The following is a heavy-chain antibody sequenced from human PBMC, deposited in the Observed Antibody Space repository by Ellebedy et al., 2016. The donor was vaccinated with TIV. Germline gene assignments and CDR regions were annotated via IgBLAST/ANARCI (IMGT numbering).Heavy chain of an antibody. CDR1: AGTFSNYV. CDR2: IIPIFGTA. V-gene: IGHV1-69*13. D-gene: IGHD6-6*01. CDR3: AATTARPGFFNYYGLDV. J-gene: IGHJ6*02. Sequence: AASVKVSCKTSAGTFSNYVITWVRQAPGQGLEWMGGIIPIFGTANYPQKFQGRVTVTADDSTTTAYMELSSLRSEDTAVYYCAATTARPGFFNYYGLDVWGRGTTVTVSS.